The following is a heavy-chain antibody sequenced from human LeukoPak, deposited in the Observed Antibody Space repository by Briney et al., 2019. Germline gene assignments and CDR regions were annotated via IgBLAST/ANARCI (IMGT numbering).Heavy chain of an antibody. V-gene: IGHV1-69*13. D-gene: IGHD2-2*01. CDR3: ARGYLYCSSTSCNWGQAFDI. CDR2: IIPIFGTA. Sequence: GASVKVSCKASGGTFSSYAISWVRQAPGQGLEWMGGIIPIFGTANYAQKFQGRVTITADESTSTAYMELSSLRSEDTAVYYCARGYLYCSSTSCNWGQAFDIWGQGTMATVSS. CDR1: GGTFSSYA. J-gene: IGHJ3*02.